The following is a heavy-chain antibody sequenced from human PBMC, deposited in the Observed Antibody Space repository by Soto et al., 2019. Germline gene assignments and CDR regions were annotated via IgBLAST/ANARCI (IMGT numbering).Heavy chain of an antibody. CDR2: IIPIFGTA. CDR1: GGTFSSYA. CDR3: ARSVTYYYDSSGFETKTHFDY. D-gene: IGHD3-22*01. Sequence: QVQLVQSGAEVKKPGSSVKVSCKASGGTFSSYAISWVRQAPGQGLEWMGGIIPIFGTANYAQKFQGRVTITADKSTSTAYMELSSLRSEDTAVYYCARSVTYYYDSSGFETKTHFDYWGQGTLVTVSS. J-gene: IGHJ4*02. V-gene: IGHV1-69*06.